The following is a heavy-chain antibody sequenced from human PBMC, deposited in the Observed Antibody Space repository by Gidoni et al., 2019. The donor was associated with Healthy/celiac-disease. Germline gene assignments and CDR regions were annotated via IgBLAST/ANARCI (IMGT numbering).Heavy chain of an antibody. D-gene: IGHD3-10*01. CDR3: ARLRPLLSWGFYYFDY. Sequence: QVQLQESGPGLVYPSQTLSLPCTVSGGSSSRGCYYRSWIRQHLWKGLEWIGYTRDSGSTYYPPSLKSPVTISVDTSKNQFSLRLSSVTATDTAVYYCARLRPLLSWGFYYFDYWGQGTLVTVSS. J-gene: IGHJ4*02. CDR2: TRDSGST. CDR1: GGSSSRGCYY. V-gene: IGHV4-31*01.